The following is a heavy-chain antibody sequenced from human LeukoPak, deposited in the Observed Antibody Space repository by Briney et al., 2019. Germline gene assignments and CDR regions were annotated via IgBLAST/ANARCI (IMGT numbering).Heavy chain of an antibody. CDR1: GFTFSSYW. J-gene: IGHJ3*02. V-gene: IGHV3-21*01. D-gene: IGHD2-8*01. CDR2: ISSSSSYI. Sequence: PGGSLRLSCAASGFTFSSYWMSWVRQAPGKGLEWVSCISSSSSYIYYADSVKGRFTTSRDNAKNSLYLQMNSLRAEDTAVYYCARARTSNANDAFDIWGQGTMVSVSS. CDR3: ARARTSNANDAFDI.